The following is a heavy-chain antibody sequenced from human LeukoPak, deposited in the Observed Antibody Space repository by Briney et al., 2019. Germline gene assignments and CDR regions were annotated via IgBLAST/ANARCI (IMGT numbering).Heavy chain of an antibody. CDR2: IYYSGST. Sequence: SETLSLTCTVSGGSIRSSSYYWGCIRQPPGKGLEWIGSIYYSGSTYSNPSLKSRVTKSVATSKNQSFPKLGSVTASDTAVYYCARSDIAPYWGQGTLVTVSS. CDR3: ARSDIAPY. CDR1: GGSIRSSSYY. D-gene: IGHD2-15*01. V-gene: IGHV4-39*01. J-gene: IGHJ4*02.